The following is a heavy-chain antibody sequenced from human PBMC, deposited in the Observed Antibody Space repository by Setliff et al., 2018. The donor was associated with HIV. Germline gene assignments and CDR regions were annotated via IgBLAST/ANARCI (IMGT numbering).Heavy chain of an antibody. D-gene: IGHD3-22*01. J-gene: IGHJ4*02. V-gene: IGHV4-59*11. CDR3: ARAASYYDSSGYWAPPKYFDY. CDR1: GASSSSHY. CDR2: VYNSGTT. Sequence: SETLSLTCTVSGASSSSHYWSWIRQPPGKAPEWIGYVYNSGTTKYNPSLKSRVTISVDPSKNQFSLRLNSVTAADTAAYYCARAASYYDSSGYWAPPKYFDYWGQGTLVTVSS.